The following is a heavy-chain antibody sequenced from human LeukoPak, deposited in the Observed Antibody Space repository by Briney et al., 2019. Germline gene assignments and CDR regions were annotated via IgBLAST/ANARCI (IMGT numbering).Heavy chain of an antibody. CDR3: AVAYGDGSFDY. CDR2: ISGSGGST. CDR1: GFTFSSYA. D-gene: IGHD4-17*01. J-gene: IGHJ4*02. Sequence: GGSLRLSCAASGFTFSSYAMSWVRQAPGKGLEWVSAISGSGGSTYYADSVKGRFTISRDNAKNSLYLQMNSLRAEDTAVYYCAVAYGDGSFDYWGQGTLVTVSS. V-gene: IGHV3-23*01.